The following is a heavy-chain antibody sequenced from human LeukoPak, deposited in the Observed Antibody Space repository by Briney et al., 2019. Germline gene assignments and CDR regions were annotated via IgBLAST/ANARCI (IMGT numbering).Heavy chain of an antibody. D-gene: IGHD3-3*01. J-gene: IGHJ4*02. CDR1: GGSISSYY. V-gene: IGHV4-59*12. CDR2: IYYSGST. Sequence: PSETLSLTCTVSGGSISSYYWSWIRQPPGKGLEWIGYIYYSGSTNYNPSLKSRVTISVDTSKNQFSLKLSSVTAADTAVYYCAKDLRAIFGVVNSYYFDYWGQGTLVTVSS. CDR3: AKDLRAIFGVVNSYYFDY.